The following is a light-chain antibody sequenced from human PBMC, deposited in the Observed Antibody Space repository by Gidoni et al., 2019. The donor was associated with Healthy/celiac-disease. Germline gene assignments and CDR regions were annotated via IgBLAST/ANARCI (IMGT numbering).Light chain of an antibody. CDR1: QSVSSSY. CDR3: QQYGSQGDT. J-gene: IGKJ2*01. CDR2: GAS. Sequence: EIVLTQSPGTLSLSPGERATLSCRASQSVSSSYLAWYQQKPGQAPRLLIYGASSRATGIPDRFSGSGSGTDFTLTISRLEPEDFAVYYCQQYGSQGDTFGQXTKLEIK. V-gene: IGKV3-20*01.